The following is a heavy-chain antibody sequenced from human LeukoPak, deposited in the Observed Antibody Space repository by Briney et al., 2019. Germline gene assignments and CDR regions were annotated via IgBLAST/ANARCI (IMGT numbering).Heavy chain of an antibody. D-gene: IGHD5-24*01. CDR2: ISSSSSYI. CDR1: GFTFSSYS. J-gene: IGHJ4*02. V-gene: IGHV3-21*01. Sequence: GGSLRLSCAASGFTFSSYSMNWVRQAPGKGLEWVSSISSSSSYIYYADSVKGRFTITRDNAKNSLYLQMNSLRAEDTAVYYCARELLGHGYNSGDFDYWGQGTLVTVSS. CDR3: ARELLGHGYNSGDFDY.